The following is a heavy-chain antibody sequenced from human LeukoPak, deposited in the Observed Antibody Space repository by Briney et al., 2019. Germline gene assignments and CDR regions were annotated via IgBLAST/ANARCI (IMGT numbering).Heavy chain of an antibody. CDR3: AREVSGRRNYFGS. V-gene: IGHV3-30*04. Sequence: SGGSLRLSCTGSGFTFSSYAIRWVRQAPGKGLEWVAVVSYDGKSKYYADSVKGRFTISRDNSESTVDLQMTTLRPEDTAVYYCAREVSGRRNYFGSWGQGTLVTVSS. J-gene: IGHJ4*02. CDR2: VSYDGKSK. D-gene: IGHD6-19*01. CDR1: GFTFSSYA.